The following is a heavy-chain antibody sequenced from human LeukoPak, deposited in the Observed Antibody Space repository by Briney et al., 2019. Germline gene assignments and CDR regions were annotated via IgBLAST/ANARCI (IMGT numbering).Heavy chain of an antibody. V-gene: IGHV3-33*01. CDR3: ARVGRVWGGGRYFDY. Sequence: GGSLRLSCEASGFTFSSYGMHWVRQAPGKGLEWVAVIWYDGSNKNYVDSVKGRFTISRDNSKNTLYLQMNSLKIEDTAVYYCARVGRVWGGGRYFDYWGLGTLVTVSS. CDR2: IWYDGSNK. D-gene: IGHD3-16*01. CDR1: GFTFSSYG. J-gene: IGHJ4*02.